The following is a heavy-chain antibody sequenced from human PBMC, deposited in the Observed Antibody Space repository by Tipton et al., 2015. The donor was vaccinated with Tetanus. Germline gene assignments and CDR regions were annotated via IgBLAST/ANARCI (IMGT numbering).Heavy chain of an antibody. J-gene: IGHJ5*02. D-gene: IGHD6-19*01. CDR2: VSYSGRT. V-gene: IGHV4-61*08. CDR1: GGSVRSGDFS. Sequence: TLSLTCTASGGSVRSGDFSWNWIRQPPGKGLEWLAYVSYSGRTNSNYSLKSRITISQDTSKNQFSLRLTSVTAADTAVYYCAFLPKHWLVPSFDPWGQGTLVTVSS. CDR3: AFLPKHWLVPSFDP.